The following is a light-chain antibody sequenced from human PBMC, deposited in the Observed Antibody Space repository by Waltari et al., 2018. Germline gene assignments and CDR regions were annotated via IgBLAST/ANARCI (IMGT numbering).Light chain of an antibody. J-gene: IGLJ2*01. CDR1: RSDIGANNY. CDR3: CSFTSRSTLV. CDR2: DVS. Sequence: QSALTQPASVSGSPGQSITISCTGTRSDIGANNYVSWFQKNPGEAPTLVIFDVSRRPSGVSIRFSGSKSDNTAALTISGLQAEDEADYYCCSFTSRSTLVFGGGTKLSVL. V-gene: IGLV2-14*01.